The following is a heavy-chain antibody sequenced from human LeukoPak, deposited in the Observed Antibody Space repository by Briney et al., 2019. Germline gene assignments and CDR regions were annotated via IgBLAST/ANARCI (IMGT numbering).Heavy chain of an antibody. CDR1: GGSFSGYY. Sequence: SETLSLTCAVYGGSFSGYYWSWIRQPPGKGLEWIGEINHSGSTNYNPSLKSRVTISVDTSKNQFSLKLSSVTAADTAVYYCARHRYCGGDCYPYYFDYWGQGTLVTVSS. CDR3: ARHRYCGGDCYPYYFDY. V-gene: IGHV4-34*01. CDR2: INHSGST. J-gene: IGHJ4*02. D-gene: IGHD2-21*02.